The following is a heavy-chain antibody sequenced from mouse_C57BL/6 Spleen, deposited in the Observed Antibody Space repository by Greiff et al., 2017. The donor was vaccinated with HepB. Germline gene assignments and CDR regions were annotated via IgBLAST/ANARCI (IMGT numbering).Heavy chain of an antibody. V-gene: IGHV1-80*01. Sequence: QVQLQQSGAELVKPGASVKISCKASGYAFSSYWMNWVKQRPGKGLEWIGQIYPGDGDTNYNGKFKGKATLTADKSSSTAYMQLSSLTSEDSAVYFCARGGPFTTVFPYWGQGTLVTVSA. J-gene: IGHJ3*01. D-gene: IGHD1-1*01. CDR1: GYAFSSYW. CDR3: ARGGPFTTVFPY. CDR2: IYPGDGDT.